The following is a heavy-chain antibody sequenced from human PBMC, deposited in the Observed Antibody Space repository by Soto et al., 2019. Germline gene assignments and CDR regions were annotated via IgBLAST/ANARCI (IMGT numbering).Heavy chain of an antibody. Sequence: ASVKVSCKASGYTFTSYAMHWVRQAPGQRLEWMGWINAGNGNTKYSQKFQGRVTITRDTSASTAYMELSSLRSEDTAVYYCARDLNLRFLEWLFDLWGQGTLVTVSS. CDR2: INAGNGNT. D-gene: IGHD3-3*01. CDR3: ARDLNLRFLEWLFDL. CDR1: GYTFTSYA. J-gene: IGHJ4*02. V-gene: IGHV1-3*01.